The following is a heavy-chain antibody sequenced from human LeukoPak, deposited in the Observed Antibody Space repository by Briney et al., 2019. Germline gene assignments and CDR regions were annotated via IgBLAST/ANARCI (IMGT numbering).Heavy chain of an antibody. J-gene: IGHJ6*03. Sequence: ASVKVSCKASGYTFTSHFMHWVRQAPGQGLEWMGIIKPRGGSTSYTQKFQGRVTMTRDTSTSTVYMELSSLRSEDTAVYYCARANSARIYYYYMDVWGKGTTVTISS. V-gene: IGHV1-46*01. D-gene: IGHD1-7*01. CDR3: ARANSARIYYYYMDV. CDR1: GYTFTSHF. CDR2: IKPRGGST.